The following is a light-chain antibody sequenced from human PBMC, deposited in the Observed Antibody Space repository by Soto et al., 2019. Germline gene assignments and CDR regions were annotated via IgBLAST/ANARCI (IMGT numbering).Light chain of an antibody. V-gene: IGKV3-11*01. J-gene: IGKJ5*01. CDR3: QQRYNWIT. CDR2: DAS. Sequence: EIVLTQSPATLSLSPGERATLSCRASQSVNTYLAWYQQKPGQPPRLLIYDASNRATGIPARFSGSGSGTDFTLTISSLEPEDFAVYYCQQRYNWITFGQGTRLEIE. CDR1: QSVNTY.